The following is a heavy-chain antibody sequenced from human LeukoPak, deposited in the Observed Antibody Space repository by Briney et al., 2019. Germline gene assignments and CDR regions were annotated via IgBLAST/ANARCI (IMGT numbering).Heavy chain of an antibody. D-gene: IGHD4-17*01. CDR3: ARLYGAKGQTYYYYYMDV. J-gene: IGHJ6*03. V-gene: IGHV4-34*01. Sequence: PSETLSLTCAVYGGSFSGYYWSWIRQPPGKGLEWIGEINHSGSTNYNPSLKSRVTISVDTSKNQFSLKLSSVTAADTAVYYCARLYGAKGQTYYYYYMDVWGKGTTVTVSS. CDR1: GGSFSGYY. CDR2: INHSGST.